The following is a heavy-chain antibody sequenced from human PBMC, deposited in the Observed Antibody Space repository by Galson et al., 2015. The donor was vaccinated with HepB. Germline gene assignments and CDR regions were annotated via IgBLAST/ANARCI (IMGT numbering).Heavy chain of an antibody. V-gene: IGHV3-23*01. Sequence: SLRLSCAASGFSFGSYAMSWVRQAPGKGLEWVSTVSGSGITTYYSDSVTGRFTISRDNSMNTVYLQMISLRAVDTAMYYCAKDPDFDFYSEKSTTFDYWGRGTLVTVSS. J-gene: IGHJ4*02. CDR1: GFSFGSYA. CDR3: AKDPDFDFYSEKSTTFDY. CDR2: VSGSGITT. D-gene: IGHD3-3*01.